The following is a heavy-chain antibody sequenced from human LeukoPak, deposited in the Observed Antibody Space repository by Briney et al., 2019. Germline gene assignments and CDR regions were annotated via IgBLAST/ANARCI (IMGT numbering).Heavy chain of an antibody. CDR2: ISSSSTI. J-gene: IGHJ4*02. Sequence: GGSLRLSCAASGFTFSIYSMNWVRQAPGKGLEWVSYISSSSTIYYADSVKGRFTISRDNAKNSLYLQMNSLRAEDTAVYYCARERGGDYYGPFFDYWGQGTLVTVSS. CDR1: GFTFSIYS. D-gene: IGHD3-10*01. V-gene: IGHV3-48*01. CDR3: ARERGGDYYGPFFDY.